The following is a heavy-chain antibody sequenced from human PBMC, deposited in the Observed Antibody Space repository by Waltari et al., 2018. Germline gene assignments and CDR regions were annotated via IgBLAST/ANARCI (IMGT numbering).Heavy chain of an antibody. V-gene: IGHV4-59*11. CDR2: IYYSGST. CDR3: ARGGVLGTN. CDR1: GGSISSPY. D-gene: IGHD2-8*02. Sequence: QVQLQESGPGLGKPSETLSLPCTASGGSISSPYGGWLRQPPGKGLEWIGYIYYSGSTNYNPSLKSRVTISVDTSKNQFSLKLSSVTAADTAVYYCARGGVLGTNWGQGTLVTVSS. J-gene: IGHJ4*02.